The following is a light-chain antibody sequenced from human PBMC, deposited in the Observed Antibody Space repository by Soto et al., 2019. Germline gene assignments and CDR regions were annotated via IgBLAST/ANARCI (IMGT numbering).Light chain of an antibody. Sequence: QSALTQPASVSGSPGQSITISCTGTSSDVGGYNYVSWYQQHPGKAPKLIIYDVTNRPSGVSDRFSGSKSGNTASLTSSGLQAEDGTDYYCSSYTSSSTPIVFGTGTKLTVL. CDR3: SSYTSSSTPIV. CDR1: SSDVGGYNY. CDR2: DVT. V-gene: IGLV2-14*03. J-gene: IGLJ1*01.